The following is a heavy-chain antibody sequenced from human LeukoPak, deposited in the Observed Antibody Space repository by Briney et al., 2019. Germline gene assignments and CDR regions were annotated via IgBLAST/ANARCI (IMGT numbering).Heavy chain of an antibody. CDR1: GYTFTSYY. J-gene: IGHJ6*03. CDR2: INPSGGST. Sequence: GASVKVSCKASGYTFTSYYMHWVRQAPGQGLEWMGIINPSGGSTSYAQKFQGRVTMTRDMSTSTVYMELSSLRSEDTAVYYCARDALENGDYQLRTSSLHYMDVWGKGTTVTVSS. D-gene: IGHD4-17*01. V-gene: IGHV1-46*01. CDR3: ARDALENGDYQLRTSSLHYMDV.